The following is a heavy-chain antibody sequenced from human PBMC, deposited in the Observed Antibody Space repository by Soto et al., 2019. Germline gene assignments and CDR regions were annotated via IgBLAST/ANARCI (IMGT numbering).Heavy chain of an antibody. CDR2: IIPIFGTA. V-gene: IGHV1-69*12. CDR1: GGTFSSYA. J-gene: IGHJ4*02. CDR3: ARDGAVAPVGRAYFDY. D-gene: IGHD6-19*01. Sequence: QVQLVQSGAEVKKPGSSVKVSCKASGGTFSSYAISWVRQAPGQGLEWMGGIIPIFGTANYAQKFQGRVTWAADEPTSTAYMELSRLRSEDTAVYYCARDGAVAPVGRAYFDYRGQGTLVTVSS.